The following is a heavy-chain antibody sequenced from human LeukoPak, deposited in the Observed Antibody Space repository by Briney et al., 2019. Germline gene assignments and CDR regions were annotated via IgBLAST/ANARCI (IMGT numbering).Heavy chain of an antibody. V-gene: IGHV1-69*04. CDR1: GGTFSSYA. CDR3: ARGGRNYGVDY. J-gene: IGHJ4*02. Sequence: GASVKVSCKASGGTFSSYAISWVRQAPGQGLEWMGRIIPILGIANYAQKFQGRVTITADKSTSTAYMELSSLRSEDTAVYYCARGGRNYGVDYWGQGTLVTGSS. D-gene: IGHD1-7*01. CDR2: IIPILGIA.